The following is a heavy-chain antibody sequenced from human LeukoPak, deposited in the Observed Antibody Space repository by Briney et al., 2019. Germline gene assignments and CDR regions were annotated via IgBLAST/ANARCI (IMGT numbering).Heavy chain of an antibody. V-gene: IGHV1-69*05. J-gene: IGHJ5*02. Sequence: ASVKVSCKASGGTFSSYAISWMRQAPGQGLEWMGGIIPIFGTANYAQKFQGRVTITTDESTSTAYMELSSLRSEDTAVYYCARDKVDIVATILYNWFDPWGQGTLVTVSS. CDR1: GGTFSSYA. D-gene: IGHD5-12*01. CDR2: IIPIFGTA. CDR3: ARDKVDIVATILYNWFDP.